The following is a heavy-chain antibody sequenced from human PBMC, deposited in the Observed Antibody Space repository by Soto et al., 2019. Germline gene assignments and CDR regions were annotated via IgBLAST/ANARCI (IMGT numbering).Heavy chain of an antibody. CDR1: GFTFSSYA. J-gene: IGHJ4*02. Sequence: QVQLVESGGGVVQPGRSLRLSCAASGFTFSSYAMHWVRQAPGKGLEWVAVISYVGSNKYYADSVKGRFTISRDNSKNTLYLQMNSLRAEDTAVYYCARVESDYWGQGTLVTVSS. CDR2: ISYVGSNK. CDR3: ARVESDY. V-gene: IGHV3-30-3*01.